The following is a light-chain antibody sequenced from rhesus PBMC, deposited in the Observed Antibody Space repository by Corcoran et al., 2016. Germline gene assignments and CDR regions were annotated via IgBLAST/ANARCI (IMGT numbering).Light chain of an antibody. Sequence: DIQMTQSPSSLSAYVGDTVTITCRASQGISSYLAWYQQKPGKAPKLLIYKASTLQSGVPSRFSGSGSGTDFTLPISSLQPEDFATYYCQQHNSYPFTFGPGTKLDIK. CDR1: QGISSY. CDR3: QQHNSYPFT. J-gene: IGKJ3*01. V-gene: IGKV1-25*01. CDR2: KAS.